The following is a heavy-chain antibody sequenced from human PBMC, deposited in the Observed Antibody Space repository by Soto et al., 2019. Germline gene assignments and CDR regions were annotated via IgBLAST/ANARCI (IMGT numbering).Heavy chain of an antibody. J-gene: IGHJ6*02. CDR1: SGPSRSHN. Sequence: QVQVQQSGPGLVKPSETLSLTCTVSSGPSRSHNWGWIRQPPGRGLEWIGYVYYTGDTSYNPSLRRRVTISADTSTNHISLTLRSVTAAETAVYYCVRQGIDYLQGLGDVGGQGTTVSVSS. CDR3: VRQGIDYLQGLGDV. D-gene: IGHD5-12*01. CDR2: VYYTGDT. V-gene: IGHV4-59*08.